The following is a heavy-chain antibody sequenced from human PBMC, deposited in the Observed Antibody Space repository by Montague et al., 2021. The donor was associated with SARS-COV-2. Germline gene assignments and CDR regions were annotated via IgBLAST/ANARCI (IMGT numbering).Heavy chain of an antibody. CDR1: GGSFSGYN. V-gene: IGHV4-34*01. CDR2: ISHSGSA. CDR3: TRCALGY. J-gene: IGHJ4*02. Sequence: SETLSLTCAVYGGSFSGYNWTWIRQSPGKGLEWIGQISHSGSANYNPSLKSRVTISVDTAKNQFSLKLTSVTVADTAVYYCTRCALGYWGQGTVVTVSS.